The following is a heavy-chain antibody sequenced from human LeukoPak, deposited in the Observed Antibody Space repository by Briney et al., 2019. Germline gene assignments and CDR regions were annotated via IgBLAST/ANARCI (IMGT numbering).Heavy chain of an antibody. D-gene: IGHD5-12*01. J-gene: IGHJ1*01. Sequence: GASVKVSCKASGYTFTSYGISWVRQAPGQGLEWMGGIIPIFGTANYAQKFQDRVTITADESTSTAYMELSSLRSEDTAVYYCARDRYSGYDLSQYFQHWGQGTLVTVSS. CDR3: ARDRYSGYDLSQYFQH. CDR1: GYTFTSYG. V-gene: IGHV1-69*13. CDR2: IIPIFGTA.